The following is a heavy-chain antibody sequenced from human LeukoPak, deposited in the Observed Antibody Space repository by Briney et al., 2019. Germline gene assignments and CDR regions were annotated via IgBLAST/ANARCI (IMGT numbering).Heavy chain of an antibody. CDR1: GYTFTSYG. CDR2: ISAYNGNT. V-gene: IGHV1-18*01. D-gene: IGHD4-11*01. Sequence: GASVKVSCKASGYTFTSYGISWVRQAPGQGLEGMGWISAYNGNTNYAQKLQGRVTMTTDTPTSTAYMELRSLRSDDTAVYYCARHDYSNYDWFDPWGQGTLVTVSS. J-gene: IGHJ5*02. CDR3: ARHDYSNYDWFDP.